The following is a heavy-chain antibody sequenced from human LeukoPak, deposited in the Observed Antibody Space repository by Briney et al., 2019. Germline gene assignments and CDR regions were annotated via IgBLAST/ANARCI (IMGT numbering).Heavy chain of an antibody. CDR2: IYYSGST. Sequence: SETLSLTCTVSGGSISSGSYYCGWIRQSPGKGLEWIGSIYYSGSTYYNPSLKSRVTISVDTSKNQFSLKLSSVTAADTAVYYCARPTYSSGWYTTFDYWGQGTLVTVSS. CDR1: GGSISSGSYY. J-gene: IGHJ4*02. D-gene: IGHD6-19*01. V-gene: IGHV4-39*01. CDR3: ARPTYSSGWYTTFDY.